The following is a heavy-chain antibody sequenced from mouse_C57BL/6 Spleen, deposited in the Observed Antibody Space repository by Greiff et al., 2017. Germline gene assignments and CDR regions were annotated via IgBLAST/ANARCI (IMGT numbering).Heavy chain of an antibody. J-gene: IGHJ2*01. CDR3: ARGDYDGYFDY. CDR1: GYTFTSYW. V-gene: IGHV1-61*01. D-gene: IGHD2-4*01. Sequence: VQLQQPGAELVRPGSSVKLSCKASGYTFTSYWMDWVKQRPGQGLEWIGNIYPSDSETHYNQKFKDKATLTVDKSSSTAYMQLSSLTSEDSAVYYGARGDYDGYFDYWGQGTTLTVSS. CDR2: IYPSDSET.